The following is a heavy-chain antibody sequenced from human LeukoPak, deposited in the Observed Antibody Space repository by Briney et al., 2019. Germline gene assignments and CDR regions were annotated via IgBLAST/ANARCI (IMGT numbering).Heavy chain of an antibody. CDR1: GFTFSSYG. CDR3: AKSEGEDGDLYYFDY. J-gene: IGHJ4*02. D-gene: IGHD4-17*01. V-gene: IGHV3-30*18. Sequence: PGGSLRLSCAASGFTFSSYGMHWVRQAPGKGLEWVEVISYDGSNKYYADSVKGRFTISRDNSKNTLYLQMNSLRAEDTAVYYCAKSEGEDGDLYYFDYWGQGTLVTVSS. CDR2: ISYDGSNK.